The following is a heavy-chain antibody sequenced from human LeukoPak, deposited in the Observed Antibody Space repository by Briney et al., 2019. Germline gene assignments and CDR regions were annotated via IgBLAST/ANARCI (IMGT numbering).Heavy chain of an antibody. CDR2: ISAYNGNT. CDR3: ARNGNEFGVVAPDAFDI. J-gene: IGHJ3*02. V-gene: IGHV1-18*01. Sequence: GASVKVSCKASGYTFTSYGISWVRQAPGQGLEWMGWISAYNGNTNYAQKLQGRVTMTTDTSTSTAYMELRSLRSDDTAVYYCARNGNEFGVVAPDAFDIWGQGTMVTVSS. D-gene: IGHD3-3*01. CDR1: GYTFTSYG.